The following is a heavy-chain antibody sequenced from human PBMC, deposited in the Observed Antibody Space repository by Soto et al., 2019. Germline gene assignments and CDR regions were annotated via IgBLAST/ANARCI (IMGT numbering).Heavy chain of an antibody. CDR3: ARISYVTGGGYCDY. D-gene: IGHD2-21*02. V-gene: IGHV4-4*02. CDR2: VYPSGNT. CDR1: DDSISTSNW. Sequence: QVHLQESGPGLVKPSGTLSLTCAVSDDSISTSNWWSWVRQSPGKGLEWIGEVYPSGNTNYNPSLKIRVTISIDTSKNQISLNLSSVTDADTAVYFCARISYVTGGGYCDYWGQGTLVTVSS. J-gene: IGHJ4*02.